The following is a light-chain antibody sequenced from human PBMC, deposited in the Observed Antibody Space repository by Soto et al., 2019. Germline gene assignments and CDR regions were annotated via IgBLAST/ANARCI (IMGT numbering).Light chain of an antibody. CDR1: ASDIGGYSF. CDR2: DVN. V-gene: IGLV2-8*01. J-gene: IGLJ1*01. Sequence: QSVLTQPPSASGSPGQSVAISCTGTASDIGGYSFVSWYLQHPGKAPKLLIYDVNKRPSGVPDRFSGSKSGNTASLTVSGLQAEDEAEYYCSAHGGTNPYVFGTGTKLTVL. CDR3: SAHGGTNPYV.